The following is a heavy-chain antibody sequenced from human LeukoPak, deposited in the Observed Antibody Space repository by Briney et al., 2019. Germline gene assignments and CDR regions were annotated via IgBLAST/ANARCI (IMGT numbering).Heavy chain of an antibody. D-gene: IGHD2-2*01. CDR2: INHSGST. CDR1: GGSFSGCY. CDR3: ARPLVRYCSSTSCSGRFDP. J-gene: IGHJ5*02. V-gene: IGHV4-34*01. Sequence: SETLSLTCAVYGGSFSGCYWSWIRQPPGKGLEWIGEINHSGSTNYNPSLKSRVTMSVDTSKSQFSLNLSSVTAADTAVYYCARPLVRYCSSTSCSGRFDPWGQGTLVTVSS.